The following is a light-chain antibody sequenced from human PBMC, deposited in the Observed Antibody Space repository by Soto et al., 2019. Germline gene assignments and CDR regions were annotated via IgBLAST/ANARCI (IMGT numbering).Light chain of an antibody. V-gene: IGKV3-15*01. CDR3: QQYNNWPTRT. Sequence: EIVMTQSPATLSVSPGERATLSCRASQSVSSNLAWYQQKPCQAPRLLIYGASTRDTGIPARFSGSGSGTEFTLTISSLQSEDFAVYYWQQYNNWPTRTCGGGNKVEIK. CDR2: GAS. J-gene: IGKJ4*02. CDR1: QSVSSN.